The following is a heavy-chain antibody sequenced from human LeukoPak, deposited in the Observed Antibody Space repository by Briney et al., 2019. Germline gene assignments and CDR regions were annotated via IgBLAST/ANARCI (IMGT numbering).Heavy chain of an antibody. Sequence: PSETLSLTCTVSGGSISSYYWSWIRQPPGRGLEWIGYIYYSGSTNYNPSLKSRVTISIDTSKNQFSLKLSSVTAADTAVYYCARDGWLQFSVAFDIWGQGTMVTVSS. D-gene: IGHD5-24*01. CDR1: GGSISSYY. CDR3: ARDGWLQFSVAFDI. CDR2: IYYSGST. J-gene: IGHJ3*02. V-gene: IGHV4-59*01.